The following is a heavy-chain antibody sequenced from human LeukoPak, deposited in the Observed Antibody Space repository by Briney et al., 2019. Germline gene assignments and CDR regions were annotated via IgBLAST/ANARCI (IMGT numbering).Heavy chain of an antibody. Sequence: PSETLSLTCTVSGGSISGYYWSWIRQPPGKGLEWIGYIYYSGSTNYNPSLKSRVTISLDTSKNQFSLRLSAVTAADTAVYYCARLRDNSGYHFDYWGQGALVTASS. CDR3: ARLRDNSGYHFDY. CDR1: GGSISGYY. V-gene: IGHV4-59*01. D-gene: IGHD3-22*01. J-gene: IGHJ4*02. CDR2: IYYSGST.